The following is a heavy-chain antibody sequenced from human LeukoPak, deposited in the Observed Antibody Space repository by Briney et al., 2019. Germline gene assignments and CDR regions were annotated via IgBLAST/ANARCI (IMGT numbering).Heavy chain of an antibody. D-gene: IGHD3-22*01. V-gene: IGHV1-24*01. CDR3: TIAQDYHDSSGYYLEYYFDF. J-gene: IGHJ4*02. CDR1: GYPLTKLS. Sequence: GASVNVSCKVSGYPLTKLSMHWVRQAPGKGLEWMGGFDPEDGETIYAQKFQGRVTMTKDTSTDTAHMDLSSLRSEDTAVYYCTIAQDYHDSSGYYLEYYFDFWGQGTLVTVSS. CDR2: FDPEDGET.